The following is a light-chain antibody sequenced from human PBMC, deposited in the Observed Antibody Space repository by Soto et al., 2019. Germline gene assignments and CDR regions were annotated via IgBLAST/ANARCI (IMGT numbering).Light chain of an antibody. CDR1: QGIKND. Sequence: AIQMTQSPSSLSASVGDRVTITCRASQGIKNDLGWYQQKPGKAPKLLISAASSLESGVPSRFSGSGSGTDFTLTITSLQPEDFATYYCLQDYNYPFTFGGGTKGDIK. V-gene: IGKV1-6*01. CDR3: LQDYNYPFT. CDR2: AAS. J-gene: IGKJ4*01.